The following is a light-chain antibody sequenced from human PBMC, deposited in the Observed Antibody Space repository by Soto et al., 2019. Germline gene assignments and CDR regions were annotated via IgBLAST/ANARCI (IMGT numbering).Light chain of an antibody. Sequence: DIQMTQSPSTLSASVGDRVTIICRASQSISSRLAWYQQKPGKAPNLLIYKASTLESGVPSRFSGSGSGTEFTLTISSLQPDVFATYSCQQYDHYSFTSG. CDR2: KAS. CDR1: QSISSR. CDR3: QQYDHYSFT. V-gene: IGKV1-5*03. J-gene: IGKJ3*01.